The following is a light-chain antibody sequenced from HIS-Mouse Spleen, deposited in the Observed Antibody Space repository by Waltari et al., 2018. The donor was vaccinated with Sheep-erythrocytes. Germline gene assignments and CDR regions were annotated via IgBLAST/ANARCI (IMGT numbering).Light chain of an antibody. Sequence: QSALTQPASVSGSPGQSITISCTGTRSDFGGYNYVSWYHQHPGKAPKLMTYDVSNRPSGVSNRFSGSKSGNTAYLTISGLQAEDEADYYCSSYTSSSTWVFGGGTKLTVL. CDR2: DVS. V-gene: IGLV2-14*03. J-gene: IGLJ3*02. CDR3: SSYTSSSTWV. CDR1: RSDFGGYNY.